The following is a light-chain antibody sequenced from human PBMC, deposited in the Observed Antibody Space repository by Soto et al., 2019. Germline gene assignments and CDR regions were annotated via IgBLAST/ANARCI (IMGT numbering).Light chain of an antibody. J-gene: IGKJ1*01. CDR3: QQYNRY. Sequence: DNQMTQSPSTLSASVGDRVTITCRASQTISNYLAWYQQKPGKAPKLLIYAASSLESGVPSRFSGSGSGTEFTLTISSLQPDDFATYYCQQYNRYFGQGTKV. CDR1: QTISNY. V-gene: IGKV1-5*03. CDR2: AAS.